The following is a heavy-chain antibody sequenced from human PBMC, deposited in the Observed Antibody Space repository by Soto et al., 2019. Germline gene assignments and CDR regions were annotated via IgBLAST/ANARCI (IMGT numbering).Heavy chain of an antibody. D-gene: IGHD6-19*01. CDR2: IYHDGNA. J-gene: IGHJ3*02. V-gene: IGHV4-31*03. CDR1: GGSISSRGYY. Sequence: QVHLQESGPGLVKPSQTLSLTCTVSGGSISSRGYYWSWIRQHPGKVLEFIGYIYHDGNAYSNPSLMRGSSVAIDTSKNDFSLRLTSVTAADTAVYYCARDRTAVAGLDAFQIWGRGRLVIVSS. CDR3: ARDRTAVAGLDAFQI.